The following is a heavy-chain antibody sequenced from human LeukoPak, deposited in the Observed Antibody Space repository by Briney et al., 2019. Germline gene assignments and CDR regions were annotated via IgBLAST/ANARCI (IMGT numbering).Heavy chain of an antibody. Sequence: GGSLRLSCAASGFTFSSYAMSWVRQAPGKGLEWVSAISGSGGSTYYADSVKGRFTISRDNSKNTLYLQMNSLRAEDTAVYYCAKVTKTTVVTPDPWYFDLWGRGTLVTVSS. CDR2: ISGSGGST. J-gene: IGHJ2*01. CDR1: GFTFSSYA. V-gene: IGHV3-23*01. D-gene: IGHD4-23*01. CDR3: AKVTKTTVVTPDPWYFDL.